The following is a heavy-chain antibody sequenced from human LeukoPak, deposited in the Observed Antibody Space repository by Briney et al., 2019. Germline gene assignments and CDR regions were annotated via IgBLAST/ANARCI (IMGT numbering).Heavy chain of an antibody. V-gene: IGHV4-4*07. CDR3: ARGPQRGGSYFYFDY. D-gene: IGHD1-26*01. CDR1: GGSISSYY. CDR2: IYTSGST. J-gene: IGHJ4*02. Sequence: SETLSLTCTVSGGSISSYYWSWIRQPAGKGLEWIGRIYTSGSTNYNPSLKSRVTISVDTSKNQFSLKLSSVTAADTAVYYCARGPQRGGSYFYFDYWGQGTLVTVSS.